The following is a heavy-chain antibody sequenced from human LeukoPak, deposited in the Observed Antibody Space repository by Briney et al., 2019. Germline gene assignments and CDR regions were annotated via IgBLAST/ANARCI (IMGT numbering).Heavy chain of an antibody. CDR1: GDSISTYY. Sequence: SETLSLTCTVSGDSISTYYWSWIRQPPGKGLEWIGYIRYSGSANYNPSLRSRVTISIDTSKNQFSLKLTSVTAADTAVYYCARHESAVGALFFWGQGTLVTVSS. CDR2: IRYSGSA. J-gene: IGHJ4*02. V-gene: IGHV4-59*08. CDR3: ARHESAVGALFF. D-gene: IGHD1-26*01.